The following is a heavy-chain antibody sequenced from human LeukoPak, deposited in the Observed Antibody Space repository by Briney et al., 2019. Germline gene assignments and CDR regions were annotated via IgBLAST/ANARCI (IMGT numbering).Heavy chain of an antibody. CDR1: GFTFSSYA. V-gene: IGHV3-30-3*01. D-gene: IGHD3-3*01. J-gene: IGHJ4*02. Sequence: GGSLRLSCAASGFTFSSYAMHWVRQAPGKGLEWVAVISYDGSNKYYADSVKGRFTISRDNSKNTLCLQMNSLRAEDTAVYYCATRYDFWSGYEDYWGQGTLVTVSS. CDR2: ISYDGSNK. CDR3: ATRYDFWSGYEDY.